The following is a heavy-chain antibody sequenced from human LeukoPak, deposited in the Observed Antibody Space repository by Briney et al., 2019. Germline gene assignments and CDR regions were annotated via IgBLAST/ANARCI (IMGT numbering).Heavy chain of an antibody. D-gene: IGHD6-19*01. CDR2: IIPILGIA. CDR1: GGTLSSYA. Sequence: SVKVSCKASGGTLSSYAIIWVRQAPGQGLEWMGRIIPILGIANYAQKFQGRVTITADKSTSTAYMELSSLRSEDTAVYYCARGPNLAVARYFDYWGQGTLVTVSS. V-gene: IGHV1-69*04. CDR3: ARGPNLAVARYFDY. J-gene: IGHJ4*02.